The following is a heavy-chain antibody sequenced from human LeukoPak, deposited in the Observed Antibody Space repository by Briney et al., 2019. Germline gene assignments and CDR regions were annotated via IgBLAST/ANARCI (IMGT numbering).Heavy chain of an antibody. J-gene: IGHJ1*01. Sequence: SGPTLVKPTQTLTLTCTFSGFSLSTSGVGVGRIRQPPGKALEWLALIYWDDDKRYSPSLKSRLTITKDTSKNQVVLTMTNMDPVDTATYYCAHARSSTSYLGHFQHWGQGTLVTVSS. V-gene: IGHV2-5*02. CDR1: GFSLSTSGVG. CDR3: AHARSSTSYLGHFQH. D-gene: IGHD2-2*01. CDR2: IYWDDDK.